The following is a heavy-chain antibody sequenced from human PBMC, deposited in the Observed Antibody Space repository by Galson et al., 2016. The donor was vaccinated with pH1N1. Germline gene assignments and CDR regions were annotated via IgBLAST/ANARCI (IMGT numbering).Heavy chain of an antibody. J-gene: IGHJ4*02. V-gene: IGHV3-23*01. CDR1: GFTFSSYA. D-gene: IGHD3-10*01. Sequence: SLRLSCAASGFTFSSYAMSWVRQAPGKGLEWVSHIYGSGSNTYYEDSVKGRFTISRANSKNTLYLQMNSLRAEDSTVYYCAKRNTMVRGGPCFDYWGQGTLVTVSS. CDR2: IYGSGSNT. CDR3: AKRNTMVRGGPCFDY.